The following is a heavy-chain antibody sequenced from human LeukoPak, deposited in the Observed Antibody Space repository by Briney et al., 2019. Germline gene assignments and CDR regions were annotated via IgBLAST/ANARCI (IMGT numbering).Heavy chain of an antibody. J-gene: IGHJ4*02. CDR3: ARNESSRDDSGGYHY. Sequence: PSGTLSLTCAVSSASFTPHQWAWVRQAAGKGLEWVGRVHFSGSTNYNPSLMSRVAISLDESKNELSLTLNSVSAAETAVYYCARNESSRDDSGGYHYWGRGVLVTVSS. CDR2: VHFSGST. V-gene: IGHV4-59*10. CDR1: SASFTPHQ. D-gene: IGHD3-22*01.